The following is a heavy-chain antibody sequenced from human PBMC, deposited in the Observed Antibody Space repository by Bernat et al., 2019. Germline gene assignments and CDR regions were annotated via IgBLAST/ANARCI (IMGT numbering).Heavy chain of an antibody. V-gene: IGHV3-48*03. J-gene: IGHJ4*02. CDR1: GFTFSSYE. CDR3: VRDSNADSYGDY. Sequence: VQLVESGGGLVQPGGSLRLSCAASGFTFSSYEMNWVSQAPGKGLEWVSYISSSGSTIYYADSVKGRFTISRDNVKNSLYLQMNSLRAEDTAVYYCVRDSNADSYGDYWGQGTLVTVSS. D-gene: IGHD2-21*02. CDR2: ISSSGSTI.